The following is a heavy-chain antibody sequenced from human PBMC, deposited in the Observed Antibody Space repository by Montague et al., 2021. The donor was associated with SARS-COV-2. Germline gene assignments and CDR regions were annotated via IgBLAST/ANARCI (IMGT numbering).Heavy chain of an antibody. CDR3: ARQGSGSYYNWFDP. Sequence: SETLSLTCTVSGGSISSSSYYWGWIRQPPGKGLEWIGSIYYSGSTYYXPSLKSRVTISVDTSKNQFSLKLGSVTAADTAVYYCARQGSGSYYNWFDPWGQGTLVTVSS. J-gene: IGHJ5*02. CDR1: GGSISSSSYY. V-gene: IGHV4-39*01. D-gene: IGHD1-26*01. CDR2: IYYSGST.